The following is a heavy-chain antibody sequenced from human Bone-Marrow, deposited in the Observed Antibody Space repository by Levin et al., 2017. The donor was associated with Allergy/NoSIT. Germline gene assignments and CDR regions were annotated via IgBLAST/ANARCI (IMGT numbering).Heavy chain of an antibody. J-gene: IGHJ5*02. Sequence: AASVKVSCKPSGGTFRSYAINWVRQAPGQGPEWMGGIIPMFGTVYYAQKFQDRVTITADESTSTAYLELSSLRSEDTAVYYCARASMVRANNWFDAWGQGTLVAVSS. CDR2: IIPMFGTV. CDR3: ARASMVRANNWFDA. V-gene: IGHV1-69*13. D-gene: IGHD3-10*01. CDR1: GGTFRSYA.